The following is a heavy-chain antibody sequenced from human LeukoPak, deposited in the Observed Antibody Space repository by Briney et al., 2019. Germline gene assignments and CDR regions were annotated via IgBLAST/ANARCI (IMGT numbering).Heavy chain of an antibody. J-gene: IGHJ4*02. CDR2: IYYSGST. CDR1: GGSISSSSYY. V-gene: IGHV4-39*01. Sequence: SETLSLTCTVSGGSISSSSYYWGWIRQPPGKGLEWIGSIYYSGSTYYNPSLKSRVTISVDTSKNQFSLKLSSVTAADTAVYYCARQFGSNLGPAFDYWGQGTLVTVSS. D-gene: IGHD2-2*01. CDR3: ARQFGSNLGPAFDY.